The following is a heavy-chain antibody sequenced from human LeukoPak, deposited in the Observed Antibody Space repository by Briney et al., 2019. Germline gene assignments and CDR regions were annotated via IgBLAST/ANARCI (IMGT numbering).Heavy chain of an antibody. D-gene: IGHD4-11*01. CDR1: GGSISSSSYY. J-gene: IGHJ4*02. CDR2: IYYSGST. Sequence: SETLSLTCTVSGGSISSSSYYWGWIRQPPGKGLEWIGSIYYSGSTYYNPSLKSRVTISVDTSKNQFSLKLSSVTAADTAVYYCASLTTVTTGWGQGTLVTVSS. CDR3: ASLTTVTTG. V-gene: IGHV4-39*01.